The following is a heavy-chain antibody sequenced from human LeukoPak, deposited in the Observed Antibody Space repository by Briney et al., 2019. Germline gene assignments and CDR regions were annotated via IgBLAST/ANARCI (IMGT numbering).Heavy chain of an antibody. D-gene: IGHD1-26*01. CDR3: ARDSGSYLTPYHFDY. J-gene: IGHJ4*02. CDR2: IIPIFGTA. CDR1: GGTFSSYA. V-gene: IGHV1-69*01. Sequence: SVKVSCKASGGTFSSYAISWVRQAPGQGLEWMGGIIPIFGTANYAQKFQGKVTITADESTSTAYMELSSLRSEDTAVYYCARDSGSYLTPYHFDYWGQGTLVTVSS.